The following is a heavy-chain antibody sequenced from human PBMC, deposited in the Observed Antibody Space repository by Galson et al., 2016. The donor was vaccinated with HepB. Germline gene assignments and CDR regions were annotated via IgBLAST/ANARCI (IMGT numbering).Heavy chain of an antibody. J-gene: IGHJ6*02. V-gene: IGHV5-51*01. CDR3: ARQVPLPVGPATAYGLGV. Sequence: QSGAEVKKPGESLKISCKGSGYSITSFGIAWVRQMPGQGLEWMGIFLASDSEARYSPSFQGQVTFSADRSTNSVYLQWSSLKVSDSAMYYCARQVPLPVGPATAYGLGVWGQGSAVIVSS. CDR2: FLASDSEA. D-gene: IGHD3-10*01. CDR1: GYSITSFG.